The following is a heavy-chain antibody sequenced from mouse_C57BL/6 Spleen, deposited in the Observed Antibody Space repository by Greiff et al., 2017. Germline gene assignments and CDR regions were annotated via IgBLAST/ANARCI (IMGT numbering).Heavy chain of an antibody. Sequence: VQLQQPGAELVRPGTSVKLSCKASGYTFTSYWMHWVKQRPGQGLEWIGVIDPSDSYTNYNQKFKGKATLTVDTSSSTAYMQLSSLTSEDSAVYYCARLGWDGGYFDYWGQGTTLTVSS. D-gene: IGHD4-1*01. J-gene: IGHJ2*01. CDR3: ARLGWDGGYFDY. CDR1: GYTFTSYW. V-gene: IGHV1-59*01. CDR2: IDPSDSYT.